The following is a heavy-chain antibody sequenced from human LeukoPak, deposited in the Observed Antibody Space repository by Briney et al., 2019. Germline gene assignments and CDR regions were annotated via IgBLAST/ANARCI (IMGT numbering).Heavy chain of an antibody. D-gene: IGHD5-18*01. J-gene: IGHJ4*02. CDR2: IYYSGST. Sequence: PSETLSLTCTVSGGSISSSSYYWGWIRQPPGKGLEWIGSIYYSGSTHYNPPLKSRITISVDTSKNQFSLKLRSVTAADTALYFCARLGQLWFQKDYWGQGALVTVSS. CDR3: ARLGQLWFQKDY. CDR1: GGSISSSSYY. V-gene: IGHV4-39*01.